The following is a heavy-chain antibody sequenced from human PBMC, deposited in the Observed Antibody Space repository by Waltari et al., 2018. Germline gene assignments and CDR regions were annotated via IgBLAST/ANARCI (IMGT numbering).Heavy chain of an antibody. Sequence: EVQLVESGGGLVQPGGSVRRPCVADGFDFHGYWMGCFRQAPGKGLEWVANINDDGTKEFYVESLKGRVTISRDNAKNSVYLQTTSLRAEDTALYYCARSGLVSAFDYWGQGSLVTVAS. D-gene: IGHD3-9*01. V-gene: IGHV3-7*01. CDR3: ARSGLVSAFDY. CDR2: INDDGTKE. J-gene: IGHJ4*02. CDR1: GFDFHGYW.